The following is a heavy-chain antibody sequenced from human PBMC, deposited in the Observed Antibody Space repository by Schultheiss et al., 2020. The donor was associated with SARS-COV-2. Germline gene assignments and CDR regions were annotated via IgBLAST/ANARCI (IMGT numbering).Heavy chain of an antibody. CDR1: GFTFSDYY. CDR3: ARGYCTNGICFHYFYYMDV. CDR2: ISSSSSTI. D-gene: IGHD2-8*01. Sequence: GGSLRLSCAASGFTFSDYYMSWIRQAPGKGLEWVSYISSSSSTIYYADSVKGRFTISRDNAKNSLYLQMNSLRAEDTAVYYCARGYCTNGICFHYFYYMDVWGKGTTVTVSS. J-gene: IGHJ6*03. V-gene: IGHV3-11*01.